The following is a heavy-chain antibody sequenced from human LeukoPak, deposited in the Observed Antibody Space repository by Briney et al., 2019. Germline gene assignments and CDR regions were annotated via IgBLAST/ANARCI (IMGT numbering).Heavy chain of an antibody. CDR1: GGSISSSSYY. J-gene: IGHJ4*02. CDR2: IHYSGST. D-gene: IGHD3-16*01. Sequence: KSSETLSLTCTVSGGSISSSSYYWGWIRQPPGKGLEWIGSIHYSGSTYYNPSLKSRVTISVDTSKNQFSLKLSSVTAADTAVYYCARPPEGEPVIFDYWGQGTLVTVSS. V-gene: IGHV4-39*01. CDR3: ARPPEGEPVIFDY.